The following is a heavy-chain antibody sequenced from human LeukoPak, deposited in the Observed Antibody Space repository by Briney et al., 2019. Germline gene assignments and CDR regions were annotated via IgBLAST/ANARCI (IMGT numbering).Heavy chain of an antibody. CDR3: AKVGVAAAGTIDS. CDR2: ISYDGSNK. D-gene: IGHD6-13*01. CDR1: GFPFSSYG. Sequence: GGSLRLSCAASGFPFSSYGMLWVRQAPGKGVAWVAVISYDGSNKYYADSVKGRFTISRDNSKNTLYLQMNSLRAEDTAVYYCAKVGVAAAGTIDSWGQGTLVTVSS. V-gene: IGHV3-30*18. J-gene: IGHJ4*02.